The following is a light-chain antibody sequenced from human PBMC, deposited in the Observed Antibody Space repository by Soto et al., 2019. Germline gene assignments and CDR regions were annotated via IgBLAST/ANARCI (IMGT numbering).Light chain of an antibody. V-gene: IGKV3-20*01. CDR2: SAA. CDR3: QQFGTSPLT. Sequence: EIVLTQSPGSLSLSPGERATLSCRASETISGSYLAWDQQQPGQAPRLLIYSAASRATGIPDRFTGSGSVTDFTLTISRLGPGDFVVYYCQQFGTSPLTFGQGTKLQIK. CDR1: ETISGSY. J-gene: IGKJ2*01.